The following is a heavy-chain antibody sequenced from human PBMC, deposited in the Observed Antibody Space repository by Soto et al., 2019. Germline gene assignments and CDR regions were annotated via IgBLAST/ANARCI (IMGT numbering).Heavy chain of an antibody. D-gene: IGHD2-2*01. V-gene: IGHV3-7*01. CDR1: GFTFSSYW. J-gene: IGHJ3*02. Sequence: EVQLVESGGGLVQPGGSLRLSCAASGFTFSSYWMRWVRQAPGKGLEWVANIKQDGSEKYYVDSVKGRFTISRDNAKNSLYLQMNSLRAEDTAVYYCASGFSIVVVPAALAFDIWGQGTMVTVSS. CDR3: ASGFSIVVVPAALAFDI. CDR2: IKQDGSEK.